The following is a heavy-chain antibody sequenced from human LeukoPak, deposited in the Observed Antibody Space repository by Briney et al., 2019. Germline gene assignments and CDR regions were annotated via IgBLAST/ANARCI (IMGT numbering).Heavy chain of an antibody. J-gene: IGHJ3*02. CDR1: GFTFSSYS. Sequence: GGSLRLSCSASGFTFSSYSMNWVRQAPGKGLEWVSYISSSSSYRSYADSVKGRFTISRDNAKNSLYLQMNSLRVEDTAVYYCARDWADYSSSTDAFDIWGQGTMVTVSS. CDR2: ISSSSSYR. V-gene: IGHV3-21*06. D-gene: IGHD6-6*01. CDR3: ARDWADYSSSTDAFDI.